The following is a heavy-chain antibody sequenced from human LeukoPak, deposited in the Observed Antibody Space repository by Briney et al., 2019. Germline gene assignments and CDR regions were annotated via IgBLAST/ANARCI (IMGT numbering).Heavy chain of an antibody. J-gene: IGHJ4*02. CDR2: ISGNGDIT. CDR3: AKDLRGTLSSRGPFEY. D-gene: IGHD1-1*01. Sequence: GGSLRLSCAASGFTFSSYAMSWVRQAPEKGLEGVSAISGNGDITYYADTAKGRFSGSRDNSKNTLYLQLNSLRAEDTAVYYCAKDLRGTLSSRGPFEYWGQGTLVTVSS. V-gene: IGHV3-23*01. CDR1: GFTFSSYA.